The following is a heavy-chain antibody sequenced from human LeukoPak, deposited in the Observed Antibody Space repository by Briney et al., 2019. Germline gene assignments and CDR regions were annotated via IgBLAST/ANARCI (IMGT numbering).Heavy chain of an antibody. D-gene: IGHD6-19*01. CDR3: ARDLEIAVAGFDY. J-gene: IGHJ4*02. V-gene: IGHV1-18*01. CDR1: GYTFTSYG. Sequence: GASVKVSCTASGYTFTSYGISWVRQAPGQGLEWMGWISAYNGNTNYAQKLQGRVTMTTDTSTSTAYMELSRLRSDDTAVYYCARDLEIAVAGFDYWGQGTLVTVSS. CDR2: ISAYNGNT.